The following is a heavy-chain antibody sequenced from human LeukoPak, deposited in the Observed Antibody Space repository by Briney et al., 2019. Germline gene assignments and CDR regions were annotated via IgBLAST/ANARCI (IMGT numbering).Heavy chain of an antibody. CDR3: ARAPITMVRGVVSGRYFDL. CDR2: IYYSGST. J-gene: IGHJ2*01. D-gene: IGHD3-10*01. V-gene: IGHV4-61*01. CDR1: GGSVSSGSYY. Sequence: PSETLSLTCTASGGSVSSGSYYWSWIRQPLGKGLEWIGYIYYSGSTNYNPSLKSRVTISVDTSKNQFSLKLSSVTAADTAVYYCARAPITMVRGVVSGRYFDLWGRGTLVTVSS.